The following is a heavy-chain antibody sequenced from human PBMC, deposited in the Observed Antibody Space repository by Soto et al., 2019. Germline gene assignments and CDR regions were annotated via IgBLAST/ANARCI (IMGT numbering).Heavy chain of an antibody. CDR2: ISYDGSNK. V-gene: IGHV3-30-3*01. CDR1: GFTFSSYA. J-gene: IGHJ4*02. D-gene: IGHD3-22*01. Sequence: QVQLVESGGGVVQPGRSLRLSCAASGFTFSSYAMHWVRQAPGKGLEWVAVISYDGSNKYYADSVTGRFTISRDNSKNALYLQMNSLRAEDTAVYYCARGWRDSSGYTYYWGQGTLVTVSS. CDR3: ARGWRDSSGYTYY.